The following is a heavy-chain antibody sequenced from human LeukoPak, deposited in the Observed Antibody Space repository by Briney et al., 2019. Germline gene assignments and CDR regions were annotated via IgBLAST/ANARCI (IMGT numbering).Heavy chain of an antibody. CDR3: ARGGYSYGHYYYYYYGMDV. J-gene: IGHJ6*02. Sequence: GGPLRLSCAASGFTFSSYWMSWVRQAPGKGLEWVTNIKQDGIEKYYVDSVKGRFTISRDNAKNSLYLQMNSLRAEDTAVYYCARGGYSYGHYYYYYYGMDVWGQGTTVTVSS. D-gene: IGHD5-18*01. CDR1: GFTFSSYW. V-gene: IGHV3-7*03. CDR2: IKQDGIEK.